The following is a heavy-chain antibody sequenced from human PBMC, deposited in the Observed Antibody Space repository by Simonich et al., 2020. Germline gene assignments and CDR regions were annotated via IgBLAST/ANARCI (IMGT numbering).Heavy chain of an antibody. CDR2: ISSSSSTI. CDR1: GFTFSSYS. CDR3: ARDSSYYAFDI. Sequence: EVQLVESGGGLVQPGGSLRLSCAASGFTFSSYSMNWVRQAPGKGMEWVSYISSSSSTIYYADAVKDRFTISRDNAKNSLYLQMNSLRAEDTAVYYCARDSSYYAFDIWGQGTMVTVSS. J-gene: IGHJ3*02. V-gene: IGHV3-48*01. D-gene: IGHD5-12*01.